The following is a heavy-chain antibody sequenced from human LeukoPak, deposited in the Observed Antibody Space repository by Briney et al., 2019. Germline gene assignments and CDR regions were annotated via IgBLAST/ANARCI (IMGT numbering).Heavy chain of an antibody. CDR2: IYHSGST. D-gene: IGHD3-3*01. Sequence: PSETLSLTCAVSGGSISSSNWWSWVRQPPGKGLEWIGEIYHSGSTNYNPSLKSRVTISVDKSKNQFSLRLSSVTAADTAVYYCARTFWSGYLYFDFWGQGTLVTVSS. J-gene: IGHJ4*02. V-gene: IGHV4-4*02. CDR3: ARTFWSGYLYFDF. CDR1: GGSISSSNW.